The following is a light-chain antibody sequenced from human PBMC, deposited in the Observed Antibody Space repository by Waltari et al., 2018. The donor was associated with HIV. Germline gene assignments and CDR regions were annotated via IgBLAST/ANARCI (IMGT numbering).Light chain of an antibody. Sequence: QSVLTQPPSASETPGQRVTISCSGSSSNLGSNYVYWYQHLPGPAPKLLIYRNNQRPSGVPDRFSGSKSGTSASLAISGLRSEDEADYYCAAWGDSLTSFVFGTGTKVTVL. CDR2: RNN. V-gene: IGLV1-47*01. CDR1: SSNLGSNY. J-gene: IGLJ1*01. CDR3: AAWGDSLTSFV.